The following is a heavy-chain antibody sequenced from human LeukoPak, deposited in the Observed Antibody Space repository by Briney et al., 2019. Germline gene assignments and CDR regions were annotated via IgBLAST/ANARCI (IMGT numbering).Heavy chain of an antibody. Sequence: GGSLRLSCAASGFTVSTNYMSWVRQAPGKGLEWVSVIYSGGSTYYADSVKGRFTISGDNSKNTLYLQMNSLRVEDTAVYYCARGPPQMIVPIYWGQGTLVTVST. CDR3: ARGPPQMIVPIY. V-gene: IGHV3-53*01. CDR1: GFTVSTNY. CDR2: IYSGGST. D-gene: IGHD3-22*01. J-gene: IGHJ4*02.